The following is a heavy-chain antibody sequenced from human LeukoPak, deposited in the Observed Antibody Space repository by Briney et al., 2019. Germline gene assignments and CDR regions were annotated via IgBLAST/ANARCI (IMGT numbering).Heavy chain of an antibody. CDR3: AREAYSGSYFDY. D-gene: IGHD1-26*01. CDR2: IFYSGTA. J-gene: IGHJ4*02. CDR1: GGSIASDNYF. V-gene: IGHV4-31*03. Sequence: SETLSLTCTVSGGSIASDNYFWSWIRQHPEKGLEWIGYIFYSGTAYYNPSLKSRVTISVDTSKNRFSLKLNSVIAADTAVYYCAREAYSGSYFDYWGQGTLVTVSS.